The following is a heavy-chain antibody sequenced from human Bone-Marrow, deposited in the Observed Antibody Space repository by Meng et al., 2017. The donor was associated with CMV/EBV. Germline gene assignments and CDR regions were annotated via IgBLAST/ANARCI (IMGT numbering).Heavy chain of an antibody. CDR1: GYTFTGYY. D-gene: IGHD4-17*01. CDR2: INPNSGGT. Sequence: QVQLGQSGAEVKKPGASVKVPCKASGYTFTGYYMHWVRQAPGQGLEWMGWINPNSGGTNYAQKFQGRVTMTRDTSISTAYMELSRLRSDDTAVYYCARDLDYGDYASDYWGQGTLVTVSS. CDR3: ARDLDYGDYASDY. J-gene: IGHJ4*02. V-gene: IGHV1-2*02.